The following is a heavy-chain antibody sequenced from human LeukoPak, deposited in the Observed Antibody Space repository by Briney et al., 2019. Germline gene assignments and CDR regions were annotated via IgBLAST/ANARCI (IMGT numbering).Heavy chain of an antibody. CDR2: ISYDGGNK. CDR1: GFTFSSYG. J-gene: IGHJ4*02. CDR3: ARDPQLWFFDY. Sequence: GRSLRLSCAASGFTFSSYGMHWVRQAPGKGLEWVAVISYDGGNKYYADSVKGRFTISRDNSKNTLYLQMNSLRAEDTAVYYCARDPQLWFFDYWGQGTLVTVSS. V-gene: IGHV3-30*03. D-gene: IGHD5-18*01.